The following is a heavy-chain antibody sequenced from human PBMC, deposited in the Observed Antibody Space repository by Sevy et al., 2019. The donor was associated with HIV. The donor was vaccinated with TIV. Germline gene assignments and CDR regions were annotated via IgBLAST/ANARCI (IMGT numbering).Heavy chain of an antibody. J-gene: IGHJ6*03. D-gene: IGHD1-26*01. CDR1: GGSISSGSYY. V-gene: IGHV4-61*02. CDR2: IYTSGST. Sequence: SETLSLTCTFSGGSISSGSYYWSWIRQPAGKGLEWIGRIYTSGSTNYNPSLKSRVTISVDTSKNQFSLKLSSVTAADTAVYYCATTQRLVGEPPGTTLGYYYYYMDVWGKGTTVTVSS. CDR3: ATTQRLVGEPPGTTLGYYYYYMDV.